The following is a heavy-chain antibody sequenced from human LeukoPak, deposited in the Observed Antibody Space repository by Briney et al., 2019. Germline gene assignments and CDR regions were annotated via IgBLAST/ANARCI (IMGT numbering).Heavy chain of an antibody. J-gene: IGHJ4*02. CDR1: GFRFSSYG. CDR3: SKDRGVFGVAYSLDY. Sequence: GGSLGLSCAASGFRFSSYGMHWVRQAPGKGLEWVAYIRYDGINEYYADSVKGRFTISRDLSKNTLFLQINSLRPEDTAVYYCSKDRGVFGVAYSLDYWGQGTLVTVSS. CDR2: IRYDGINE. V-gene: IGHV3-30*02. D-gene: IGHD3-3*01.